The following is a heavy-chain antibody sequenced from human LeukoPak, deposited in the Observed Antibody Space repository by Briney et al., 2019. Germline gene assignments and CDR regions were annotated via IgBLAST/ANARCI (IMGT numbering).Heavy chain of an antibody. V-gene: IGHV1-46*01. J-gene: IGHJ6*02. CDR2: IHLSVGSV. CDR1: GYTFTTYS. Sequence: ASVKVSCKASGYTFTTYSMHWVRQAPGRGLEWMAIIHLSVGSVDYTQKFQDRVTVTRDTSTSTVYMEVNSLRSEDTAVYYCVRHNHMDVWGQGTMVIVSS. CDR3: VRHNHMDV.